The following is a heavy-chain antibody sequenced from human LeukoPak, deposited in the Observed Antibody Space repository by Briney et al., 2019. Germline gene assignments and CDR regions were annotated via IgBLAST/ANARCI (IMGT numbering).Heavy chain of an antibody. CDR3: ARALGHGGSYYQDV. CDR1: GYTFTSYG. Sequence: GASVKVSCKASGYTFTSYGISWVRQAPGQGLEWMGWISAYNGNTNYAQKLQGRVTITTDTSTSTAYRELRSLTSDDTAVYYFARALGHGGSYYQDVWRRGTKVTVPS. V-gene: IGHV1-18*01. D-gene: IGHD1-26*01. J-gene: IGHJ6*03. CDR2: ISAYNGNT.